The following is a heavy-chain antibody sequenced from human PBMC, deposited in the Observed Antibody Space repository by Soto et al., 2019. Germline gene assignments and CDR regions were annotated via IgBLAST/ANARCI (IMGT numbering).Heavy chain of an antibody. J-gene: IGHJ4*02. V-gene: IGHV3-33*01. D-gene: IGHD5-12*01. CDR3: ARGGGYSGFDLDY. CDR1: GFTFSSYG. Sequence: QVQLVESGGGVVQPGRSLRLSCAASGFTFSSYGMHWVLQAPGKGLEWVAVIWYDGSNKYYADSVKGRFTISRDNSKNTLYLQMNSLRAEDTAVYYCARGGGYSGFDLDYWGQGTLVTVSS. CDR2: IWYDGSNK.